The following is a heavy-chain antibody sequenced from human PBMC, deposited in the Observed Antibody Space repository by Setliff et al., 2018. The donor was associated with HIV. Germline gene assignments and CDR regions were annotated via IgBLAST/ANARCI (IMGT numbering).Heavy chain of an antibody. CDR3: ARLSHPRQLGGLSWFDP. V-gene: IGHV5-51*01. D-gene: IGHD7-27*01. CDR1: AYSFTTFW. CDR2: IYPGDSDT. J-gene: IGHJ5*02. Sequence: GASLKISCKGSAYSFTTFWIAWVRQMPGKGLEWMGIIYPGDSDTTYSPSFQGQVTISVDKSISTAYLQWSSLKASDSAMYYCARLSHPRQLGGLSWFDPWGQGTLVTVSS.